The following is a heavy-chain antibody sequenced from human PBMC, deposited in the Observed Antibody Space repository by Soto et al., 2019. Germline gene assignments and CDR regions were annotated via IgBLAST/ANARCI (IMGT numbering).Heavy chain of an antibody. Sequence: QVHLQQWGAGVLKPSETLSLTCAVSGGSFSGYYWTWIRQLPGKGLAWIGEINQSANTKYNPSPMSLVTMSVDTSRNQFALKLRSVTAADTAVYYCARPSYALNWDFYYGMQVWGQGTSVTVSS. CDR1: GGSFSGYY. CDR3: ARPSYALNWDFYYGMQV. D-gene: IGHD2-2*01. V-gene: IGHV4-34*01. CDR2: INQSANT. J-gene: IGHJ6*02.